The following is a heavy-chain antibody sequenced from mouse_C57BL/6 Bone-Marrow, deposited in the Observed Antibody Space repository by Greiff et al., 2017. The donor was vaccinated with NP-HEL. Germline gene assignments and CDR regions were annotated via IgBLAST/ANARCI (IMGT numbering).Heavy chain of an antibody. V-gene: IGHV8-12*01. J-gene: IGHJ2*01. CDR2: IYWDDDK. CDR3: ARRPITTVFDY. Sequence: QVTLKESGPGILQSSQTLSLTCSFSGFSLSTSGMGVSWIRQPSGKGLEWPAHIYWDDDKRYNPSLKSRLTISKDTSRNQVFLKITSVDTADTATYYCARRPITTVFDYWGQGTTLTVSS. D-gene: IGHD1-1*01. CDR1: GFSLSTSGMG.